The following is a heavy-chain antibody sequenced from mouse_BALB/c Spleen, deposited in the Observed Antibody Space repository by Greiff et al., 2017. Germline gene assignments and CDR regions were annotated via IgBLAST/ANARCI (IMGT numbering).Heavy chain of an antibody. Sequence: EVMLVESGPELVKPGASVKISCKASGYSFTGYFMNWVKQSHGKSLEWIGRINPYNGDTFYNQKFKGKATLTVDKSSSTAHMELLSLTSEDSAVYYCGRSGDYPYYAMDYWGQGTSVTVSS. CDR2: INPYNGDT. J-gene: IGHJ4*01. V-gene: IGHV1-37*01. CDR3: GRSGDYPYYAMDY. D-gene: IGHD2-4*01. CDR1: GYSFTGYF.